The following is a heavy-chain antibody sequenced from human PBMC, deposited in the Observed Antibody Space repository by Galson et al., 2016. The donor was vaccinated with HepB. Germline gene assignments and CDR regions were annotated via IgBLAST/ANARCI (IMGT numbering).Heavy chain of an antibody. CDR2: INEDGSEQ. CDR1: GFTFSGYW. V-gene: IGHV3-7*01. CDR3: ANAFWSGSRPKKNSSYHFYYGMHV. J-gene: IGHJ6*02. D-gene: IGHD3-3*01. Sequence: SLRLSCAASGFTFSGYWMSWVRQAPGKGLEWVANINEDGSEQNYVHSAKGRFIISRDNAKNSLYLQMNRLRAEDTAVYYCANAFWSGSRPKKNSSYHFYYGMHVWGQGTTVTVSS.